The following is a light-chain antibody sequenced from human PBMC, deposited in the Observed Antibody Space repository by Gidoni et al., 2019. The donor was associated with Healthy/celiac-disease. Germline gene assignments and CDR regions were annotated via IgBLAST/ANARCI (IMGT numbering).Light chain of an antibody. J-gene: IGKJ4*01. CDR3: QQYGTSPT. CDR2: DAS. Sequence: VLTQSPGTLSLSPGETATLSCRASQSVSSSYLHWYQQRQGQAPRLLIYDASSRATGIPDRCSGSGSGTDFTLTISSLEPEEFSVYYCQQYGTSPTFGGGTKVEIK. V-gene: IGKV3-20*01. CDR1: QSVSSSY.